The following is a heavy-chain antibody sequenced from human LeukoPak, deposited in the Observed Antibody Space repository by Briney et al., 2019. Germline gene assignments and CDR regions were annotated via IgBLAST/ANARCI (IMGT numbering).Heavy chain of an antibody. CDR2: NYYSGNT. CDR1: GTSISSGAYS. Sequence: SETLCLTCTVSGTSISSGAYSWSWVRQHPGKGLEWIAYNYYSGNTYYNPSLKRRVTISVDTSKNQFSLKLSSVTAADTAVYYCARTITIFGALGYFDYWGQGSLVTVSS. J-gene: IGHJ4*02. CDR3: ARTITIFGALGYFDY. D-gene: IGHD3-3*01. V-gene: IGHV4-31*03.